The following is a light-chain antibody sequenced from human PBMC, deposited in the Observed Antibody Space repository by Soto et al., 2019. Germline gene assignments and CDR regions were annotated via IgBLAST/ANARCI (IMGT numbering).Light chain of an antibody. CDR2: LGS. Sequence: DIVMTQSPLSLPVTPGEPASISCRSSQSLLHSNGHNYLDWHLQKPGQSPQLLIYLGSNRASGVHDRFSGSGSGTNFTLKISRVEAEDVGVYYCMQALQTPRTFGQGTKVEIK. CDR3: MQALQTPRT. CDR1: QSLLHSNGHNY. J-gene: IGKJ1*01. V-gene: IGKV2-28*01.